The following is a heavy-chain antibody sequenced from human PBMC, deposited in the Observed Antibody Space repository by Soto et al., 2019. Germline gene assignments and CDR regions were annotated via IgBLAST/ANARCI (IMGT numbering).Heavy chain of an antibody. Sequence: PGGSLRLSCAASGFPFDGYAMHLVRQFPGKGLEWVSGINLNSGSIGYGDSVKGRFAISRDNAKNSLHLQMNSLSAEDTAFYYCVKDESIDWYTGHFRHWGQGTLITVSS. D-gene: IGHD3-9*01. CDR2: INLNSGSI. CDR1: GFPFDGYA. V-gene: IGHV3-9*01. CDR3: VKDESIDWYTGHFRH. J-gene: IGHJ1*01.